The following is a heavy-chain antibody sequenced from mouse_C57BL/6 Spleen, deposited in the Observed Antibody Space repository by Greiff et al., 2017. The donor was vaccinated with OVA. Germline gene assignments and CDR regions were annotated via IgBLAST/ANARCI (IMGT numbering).Heavy chain of an antibody. CDR1: GFTFSDYR. CDR2: ISSGSSTI. V-gene: IGHV5-17*01. D-gene: IGHD2-14*01. Sequence: EVQVVESGGGLVKPGGSLKLSCAASGFTFSDYRMHWVRQAPEKGLEWVAYISSGSSTIYYADTVKGRFTIARDNAKNTLFLQMTSLRSEDTAMYYCARGGTYYAMDYWGQGTSVTVSS. CDR3: ARGGTYYAMDY. J-gene: IGHJ4*01.